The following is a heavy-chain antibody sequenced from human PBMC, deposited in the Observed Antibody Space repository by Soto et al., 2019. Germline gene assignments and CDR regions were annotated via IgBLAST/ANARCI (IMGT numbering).Heavy chain of an antibody. Sequence: GASVKVSCKASGGTFSSYTISWVRQAPGQGLEWMGRIIPILGIANYAQKFQGRVTITADKSTSTAYMELSSLRSEDTAVYYCAREFKHTAMAAYYFDYWGQGTLVTVSS. J-gene: IGHJ4*02. CDR1: GGTFSSYT. CDR2: IIPILGIA. D-gene: IGHD5-18*01. V-gene: IGHV1-69*04. CDR3: AREFKHTAMAAYYFDY.